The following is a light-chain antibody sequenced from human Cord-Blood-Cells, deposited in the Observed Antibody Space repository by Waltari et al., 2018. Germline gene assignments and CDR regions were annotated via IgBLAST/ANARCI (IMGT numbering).Light chain of an antibody. Sequence: QSVLTQPPSVSPAPGQKVTISSPGSIPHIGITYVSGYQHHTGTAPKLLIYDNNKRPSGIPDRFAGSKSGTSATLGITGLQTGDEADYYCGTWDSSLSAVFGGGTKLTVL. CDR3: GTWDSSLSAV. J-gene: IGLJ2*01. V-gene: IGLV1-51*01. CDR2: DNN. CDR1: IPHIGITY.